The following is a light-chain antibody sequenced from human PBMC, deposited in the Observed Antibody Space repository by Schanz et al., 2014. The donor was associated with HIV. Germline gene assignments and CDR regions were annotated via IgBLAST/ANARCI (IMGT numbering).Light chain of an antibody. CDR3: AGWDDGLNGWV. Sequence: QSVLTQPPSASGTPGQRVTISCSGSSSNIKFNAVNWYQHLPGKGPKLLIYATYNRPSGVPDRFSGSGSDTSASLAISGLQSDDEADYYCAGWDDGLNGWVFGGGTKLTVL. V-gene: IGLV1-44*01. J-gene: IGLJ3*02. CDR1: SSNIKFNA. CDR2: ATY.